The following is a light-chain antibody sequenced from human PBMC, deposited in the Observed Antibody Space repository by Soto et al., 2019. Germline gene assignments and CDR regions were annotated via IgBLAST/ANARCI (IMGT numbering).Light chain of an antibody. Sequence: QSALTQPASVSGSPGQSITISCTGTSSDVGSYNLVSWYQHHPGKAPKLMIYEDSKRPSGVSNRFSGSKSGNTASLTISGLQAEDEADYYCCSYAGSSTWGLGGGTKLTVL. CDR3: CSYAGSSTWG. J-gene: IGLJ3*02. V-gene: IGLV2-23*01. CDR1: SSDVGSYNL. CDR2: EDS.